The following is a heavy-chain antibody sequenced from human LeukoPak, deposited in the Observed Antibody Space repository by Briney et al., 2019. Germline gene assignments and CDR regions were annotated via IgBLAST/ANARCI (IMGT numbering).Heavy chain of an antibody. J-gene: IGHJ4*02. CDR3: ARASVRWLHSPRFDY. Sequence: SQTLSLTCAISGDSVSSNSAAWNWIRQSPSRGLEWLGRTYYRSKWYNDYAVSVKSRITINPDTSKNQFSLQLNSVTPKDTAVYYCARASVRWLHSPRFDYWGQGTLVTVSS. CDR2: TYYRSKWYN. CDR1: GDSVSSNSAA. V-gene: IGHV6-1*01. D-gene: IGHD5-24*01.